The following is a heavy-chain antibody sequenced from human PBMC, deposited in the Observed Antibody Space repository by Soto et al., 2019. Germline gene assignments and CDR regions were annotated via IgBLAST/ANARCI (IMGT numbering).Heavy chain of an antibody. V-gene: IGHV6-1*01. D-gene: IGHD6-13*01. Sequence: SQTLSLTCAISGDSVSSNSAAWNWIRQSPSRGLEWLGRTYYRSKWYNDYAVSVKSRITINPDTSKNQFSLQLNSVTPEDTAVYYCARGGSRYSSSWYYYYGMDVWGQGTTVTVSS. CDR3: ARGGSRYSSSWYYYYGMDV. CDR2: TYYRSKWYN. CDR1: GDSVSSNSAA. J-gene: IGHJ6*02.